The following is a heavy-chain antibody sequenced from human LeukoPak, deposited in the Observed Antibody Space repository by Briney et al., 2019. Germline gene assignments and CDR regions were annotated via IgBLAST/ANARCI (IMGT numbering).Heavy chain of an antibody. CDR1: GYAFTSYD. Sequence: ASVKVSCKASGYAFTSYDINWVRQATGQGLEWMGWMNPNSGNTGYAQKFQGRVTMTRNTSISTAYMELSSLRSEDTAVYYCAREITMVRGVTTFDYWGQGTLVTVSS. V-gene: IGHV1-8*01. D-gene: IGHD3-10*01. CDR3: AREITMVRGVTTFDY. J-gene: IGHJ4*02. CDR2: MNPNSGNT.